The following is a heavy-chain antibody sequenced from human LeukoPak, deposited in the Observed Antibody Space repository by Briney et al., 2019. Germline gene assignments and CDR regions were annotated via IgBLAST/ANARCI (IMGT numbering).Heavy chain of an antibody. CDR1: GFPFSSYG. CDR3: AAMTSVTTVDY. V-gene: IGHV3-30*02. D-gene: IGHD4-11*01. Sequence: GGSLRLSCAASGFPFSSYGMHWVRQAPGKGLEWVAFIPYDGSDKFYADSVKGRFTISRDNSKNTLYLQTNSLRAEDTAVYYCAAMTSVTTVDYWGQGTLVTVSS. CDR2: IPYDGSDK. J-gene: IGHJ4*02.